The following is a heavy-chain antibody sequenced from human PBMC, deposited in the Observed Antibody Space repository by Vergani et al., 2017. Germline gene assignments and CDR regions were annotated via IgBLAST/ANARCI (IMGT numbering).Heavy chain of an antibody. CDR3: ARLGLTASRREAPVFEY. CDR1: GFTFSNYW. CDR2: IKEDGSET. Sequence: EVQLMESGGGLVQPGGSLRLFCAAAGFTFSNYWMSWVRQAPGKGLEWVANIKEDGSETFYVDFVMGRFTISRDNAKYSLYLQMNSLRAEDTAVYFCARLGLTASRREAPVFEYSAQGNLVTASS. D-gene: IGHD6-13*01. J-gene: IGHJ4*02. V-gene: IGHV3-7*01.